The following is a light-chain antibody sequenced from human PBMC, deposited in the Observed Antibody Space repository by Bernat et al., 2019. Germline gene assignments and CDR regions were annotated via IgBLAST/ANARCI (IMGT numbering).Light chain of an antibody. CDR3: QQRDHWPPGAT. CDR2: GAS. Sequence: IVLTQSPATLSLSPGERATLSCWASQSVSTNLACYQQKLGQTPRLLIYGASNRATGIPARFSGSGSGTDFTLTISSLEPEDFAVYYCQQRDHWPPGATFGQGTKVEFK. CDR1: QSVSTN. J-gene: IGKJ1*01. V-gene: IGKV3-11*01.